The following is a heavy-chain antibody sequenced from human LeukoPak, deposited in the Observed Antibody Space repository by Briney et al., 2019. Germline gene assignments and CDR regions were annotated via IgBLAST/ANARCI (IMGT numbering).Heavy chain of an antibody. CDR2: VYHTGST. J-gene: IGHJ4*02. Sequence: SETLSLTCTVSGYSISNGFYWAWIRQPPGKGLEWIGSVYHTGSTYSNPSLKGRVTISVDTSKNQFSLSLTSVTAADTAVYYCARVAGVEVAPATSYWGQGTLVTVSS. V-gene: IGHV4-38-2*02. D-gene: IGHD2-15*01. CDR3: ARVAGVEVAPATSY. CDR1: GYSISNGFY.